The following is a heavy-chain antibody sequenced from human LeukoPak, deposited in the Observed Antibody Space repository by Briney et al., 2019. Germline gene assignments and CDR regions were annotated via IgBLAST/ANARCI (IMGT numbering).Heavy chain of an antibody. D-gene: IGHD4-17*01. CDR2: IKSKTDGGTT. V-gene: IGHV3-15*01. Sequence: GGSLRLSCAASGFTFSNAWMSWVRQAPGKGLEWVGRIKSKTDGGTTDYAAPVKGRFTISRDDSKNTLYLQMNSLKTEDTAVYYCTSSGYGDYGTLDGPYYYYYMDVWGKGTTVTISS. CDR1: GFTFSNAW. J-gene: IGHJ6*03. CDR3: TSSGYGDYGTLDGPYYYYYMDV.